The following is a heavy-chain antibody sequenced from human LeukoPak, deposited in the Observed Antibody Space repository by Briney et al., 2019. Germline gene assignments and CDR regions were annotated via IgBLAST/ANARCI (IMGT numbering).Heavy chain of an antibody. V-gene: IGHV1-69*13. Sequence: SVKVSCKASGGTFSSYAISWVRQAPGQGLEWMGGIIPIFGTANYAQKFQGRVTITADESTSTVYMELSSLRSEDTAMFYCARELDGEGATPYYYFDYWGQGTLVTVSS. CDR2: IIPIFGTA. D-gene: IGHD1-26*01. CDR1: GGTFSSYA. CDR3: ARELDGEGATPYYYFDY. J-gene: IGHJ4*02.